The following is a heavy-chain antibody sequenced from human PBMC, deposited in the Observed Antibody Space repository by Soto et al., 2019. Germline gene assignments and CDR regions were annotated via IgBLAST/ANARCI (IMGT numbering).Heavy chain of an antibody. CDR1: GGSVSSGSYY. J-gene: IGHJ6*02. D-gene: IGHD3-3*01. Sequence: QVQLQESGPGLVKPSETLSLTCTVSGGSVSSGSYYWSWIRQPPGKGLEWIGYIYYSGSTNYNPSLKSRVTISVDTSKNQFSLKLSSVTAADTAVYYCARDDGGGTYYDFWSGSRYGMDVWGQGTTVTVSS. CDR3: ARDDGGGTYYDFWSGSRYGMDV. V-gene: IGHV4-61*01. CDR2: IYYSGST.